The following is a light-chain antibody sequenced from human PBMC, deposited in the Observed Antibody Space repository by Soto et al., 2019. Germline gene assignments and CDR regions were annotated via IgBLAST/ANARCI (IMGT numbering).Light chain of an antibody. CDR2: AAS. Sequence: DIQLTQSPSFLSASVGDRVTITCRASQGISSYLAWYQQKPGKAPKLLIFAASTLQNGVPSRFSGSGSETQFTLTISSLQHEAFATYYCLRLNSYSPDTFGPGTKVDIK. V-gene: IGKV1-9*01. CDR3: LRLNSYSPDT. CDR1: QGISSY. J-gene: IGKJ3*01.